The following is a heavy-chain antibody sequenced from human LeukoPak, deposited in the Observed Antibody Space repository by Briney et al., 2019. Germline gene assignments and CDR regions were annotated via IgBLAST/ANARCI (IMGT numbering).Heavy chain of an antibody. CDR1: GGSISSSNW. Sequence: SGTLSLTCAVSGGSISSSNWWSWVRQPPGKGLEWIGEIYHSGSTNYNPSLKSRVTISVDKSKNQFSLKLSSVTAADTAEYYCARARSPGYRSLDYWSQGTLVTVSS. J-gene: IGHJ4*02. CDR2: IYHSGST. CDR3: ARARSPGYRSLDY. D-gene: IGHD6-19*01. V-gene: IGHV4-4*02.